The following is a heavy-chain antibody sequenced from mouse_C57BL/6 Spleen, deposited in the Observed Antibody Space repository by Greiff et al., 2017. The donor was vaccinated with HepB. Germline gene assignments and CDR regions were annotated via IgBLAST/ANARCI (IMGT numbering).Heavy chain of an antibody. CDR1: GISITTGNYR. CDR2: IYYSGTI. CDR3: AREEIYYGNFDY. V-gene: IGHV3-5*01. J-gene: IGHJ2*01. Sequence: DVQLQESGPGLVKPSQTVFLTCTVTGISITTGNYRWSWFRQFPGNKLEWIGYIYYSGTITYNPSLTSRTTITRDTPKNQFFLEMNSLTAEDTATYYCAREEIYYGNFDYWGQGTTLTVSS. D-gene: IGHD2-1*01.